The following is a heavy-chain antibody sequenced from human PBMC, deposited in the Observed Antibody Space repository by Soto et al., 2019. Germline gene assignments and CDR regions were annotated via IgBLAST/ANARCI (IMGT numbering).Heavy chain of an antibody. J-gene: IGHJ6*02. CDR2: ISPGSRYP. V-gene: IGHV3-11*06. Sequence: GGSLRLSCAGSGFTFGDSYMSWIRQAPGKGLEWLSYISPGSRYPAYADSVKGRFTISRDNAKRSLYLQMMSLTAEDTAVYYCARDTYYYYYYGMDVWGQGTTVTVSS. CDR3: ARDTYYYYYYGMDV. CDR1: GFTFGDSY.